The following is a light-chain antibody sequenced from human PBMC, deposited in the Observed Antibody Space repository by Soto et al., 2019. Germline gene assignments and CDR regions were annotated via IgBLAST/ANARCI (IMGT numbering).Light chain of an antibody. J-gene: IGKJ1*01. Sequence: DVVMTQSPLSLSVTPGEPASISCRSSQSLLHSNGYTYLDWYLQKPGQSPQLLIYFVSKRASGVPDRFSGSGSATDFTLKISRVEPEDVGVYYCMQALQTRTFGQGTKVDIK. CDR1: QSLLHSNGYTY. CDR2: FVS. V-gene: IGKV2-28*01. CDR3: MQALQTRT.